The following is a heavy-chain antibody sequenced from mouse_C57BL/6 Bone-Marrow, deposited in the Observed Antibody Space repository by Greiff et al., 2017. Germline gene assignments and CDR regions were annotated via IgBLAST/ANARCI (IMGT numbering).Heavy chain of an antibody. CDR1: GYTFTSYW. Sequence: QVQLQQPGAELVKPGASVKLSCKASGYTFTSYWMHWVKQRPGRGLEWIGRIDPNSGGTKYNEKFKSKATLTVDKPSITAYMQLSSLTSEDSAVYYCARWAIYDALYWYFDVWGTGTTVTVSS. D-gene: IGHD2-3*01. V-gene: IGHV1-72*01. CDR2: IDPNSGGT. J-gene: IGHJ1*03. CDR3: ARWAIYDALYWYFDV.